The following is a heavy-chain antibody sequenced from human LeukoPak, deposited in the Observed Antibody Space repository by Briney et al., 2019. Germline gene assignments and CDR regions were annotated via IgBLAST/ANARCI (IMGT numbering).Heavy chain of an antibody. J-gene: IGHJ4*02. CDR3: ASSKYYYDSSFDY. CDR2: IYYSGST. Sequence: SETLSLSCTVSGGSISSSSYYWGWIRQPPGKGLEWIGSIYYSGSTYYNPSFKSRVTISVDTSKNQFSLKLSSVTAADTAVYYCASSKYYYDSSFDYWGQGTLVTSPQ. CDR1: GGSISSSSYY. V-gene: IGHV4-39*01. D-gene: IGHD3-22*01.